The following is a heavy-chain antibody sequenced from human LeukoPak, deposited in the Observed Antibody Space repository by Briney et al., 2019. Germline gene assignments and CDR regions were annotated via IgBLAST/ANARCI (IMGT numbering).Heavy chain of an antibody. V-gene: IGHV3-30*06. CDR3: ARGEPSPSSLVRGVIDC. J-gene: IGHJ4*02. CDR1: GFTFSSYG. D-gene: IGHD3-10*01. Sequence: PGGALRLSCAASGFTFSSYGMHWVRQAPGKGLEWVAVISHDVYHEHYADSVKGRFTLSRDNSKNTVFLQMSSLRAEDTAVYYCARGEPSPSSLVRGVIDCWGQGTLVTVSS. CDR2: ISHDVYHE.